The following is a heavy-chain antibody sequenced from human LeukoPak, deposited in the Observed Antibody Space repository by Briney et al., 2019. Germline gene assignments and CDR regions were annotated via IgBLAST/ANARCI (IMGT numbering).Heavy chain of an antibody. Sequence: ASVKVSCKASGGTFSIYAISWVRQAPGQGLEWMGGIIPIFGTANYAQKFQGRVTITADESTSTAYMELSSLRSEDTAVYYCARDQRQAIRWGILLGYYGMDVWGKGTTVTVSS. CDR1: GGTFSIYA. V-gene: IGHV1-69*13. D-gene: IGHD4-23*01. CDR3: ARDQRQAIRWGILLGYYGMDV. J-gene: IGHJ6*04. CDR2: IIPIFGTA.